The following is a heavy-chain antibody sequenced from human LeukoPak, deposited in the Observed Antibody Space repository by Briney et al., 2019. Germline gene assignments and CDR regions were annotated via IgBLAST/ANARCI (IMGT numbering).Heavy chain of an antibody. D-gene: IGHD6-19*01. CDR3: ARDLDSSGFVDH. CDR2: IWYDGSNR. Sequence: GGSLRLSCAASGFTFSSYGMHWVRQAPGKGLEWVAVIWYDGSNRYYADSVKGRFTISRDNSKNTLYLQMNSLRAEDTAVYYCARDLDSSGFVDHWGQGTLVTVSS. V-gene: IGHV3-33*08. CDR1: GFTFSSYG. J-gene: IGHJ4*02.